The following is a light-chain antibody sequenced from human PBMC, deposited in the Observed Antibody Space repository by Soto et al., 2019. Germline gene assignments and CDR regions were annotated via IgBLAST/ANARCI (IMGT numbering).Light chain of an antibody. J-gene: IGKJ1*01. CDR3: MQATELRT. CDR2: QVS. CDR1: QSLVHSDGNTY. V-gene: IGKV2-24*01. Sequence: DIVLTQTPLSSLVTLGQPASISCRSSQSLVHSDGNTYLSWVHQRPGQPPRLLIYQVSKRFSGVPDRYSGSGAGTQFTLKISRVESEDVGIYYCMQATELRTFGQGTKVDIK.